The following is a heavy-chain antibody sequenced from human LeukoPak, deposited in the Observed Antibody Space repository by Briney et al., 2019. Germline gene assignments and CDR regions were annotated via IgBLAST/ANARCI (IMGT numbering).Heavy chain of an antibody. CDR3: ARGLYSSSLSWFDP. J-gene: IGHJ5*02. Sequence: GASLKISCKGSGSSFTSYWTGWVRQLPGKGLEWMGIIYPGDSDTRHSPSFQGQVTISADKSISTAYLQWSSLKASDTAMYYCARGLYSSSLSWFDPWGQGTLVTVSS. CDR1: GSSFTSYW. CDR2: IYPGDSDT. D-gene: IGHD6-13*01. V-gene: IGHV5-51*01.